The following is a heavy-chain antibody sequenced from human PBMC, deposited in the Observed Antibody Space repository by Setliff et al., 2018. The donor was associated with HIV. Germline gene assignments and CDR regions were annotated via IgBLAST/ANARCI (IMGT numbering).Heavy chain of an antibody. V-gene: IGHV3-74*01. J-gene: IGHJ2*01. D-gene: IGHD4-4*01. CDR3: TRDYRNLGFDL. CDR2: INGDGSTT. Sequence: GGSLRLSCAASGFTFDDYAMHWVRQAPGKGLVYVSHINGDGSTTTYADSVKGRFTISRDNAKNTLYLQMNSLRAEDTAVYYCTRDYRNLGFDLWGRGSLVTVSS. CDR1: GFTFDDYA.